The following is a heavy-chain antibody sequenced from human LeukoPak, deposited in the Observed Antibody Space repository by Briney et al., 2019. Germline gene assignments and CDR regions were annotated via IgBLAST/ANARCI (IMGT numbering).Heavy chain of an antibody. CDR2: MNPNSGNT. CDR3: ATIFWSGYLYAFDI. D-gene: IGHD3-3*01. Sequence: ASVKVSCKVSGYTLTELSMHWVRQATGQGLEWMGWMNPNSGNTGYAQKFQGRVTMTRNTSISTAYMELSSLRSEDTAVYYCATIFWSGYLYAFDIWGQGTMVTVSS. V-gene: IGHV1-8*01. CDR1: GYTLTELS. J-gene: IGHJ3*02.